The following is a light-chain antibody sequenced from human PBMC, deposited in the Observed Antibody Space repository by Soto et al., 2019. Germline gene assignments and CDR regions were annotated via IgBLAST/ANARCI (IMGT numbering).Light chain of an antibody. V-gene: IGLV1-44*01. CDR2: NND. CDR1: SSNIGRDA. J-gene: IGLJ3*02. CDR3: AVWDGSLNAWV. Sequence: QSVLTQPPSASATPGQGVTISCSGSSSNIGRDAVTWYQQLPGSAPKLLIYNNDQRPSGVTDRFSASMSGTSASLAISGLQSGDEDDYHGAVWDGSLNAWVFGGGTKLTVL.